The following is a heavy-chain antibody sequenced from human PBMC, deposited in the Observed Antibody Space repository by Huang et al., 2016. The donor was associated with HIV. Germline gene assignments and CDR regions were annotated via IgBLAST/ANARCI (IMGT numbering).Heavy chain of an antibody. CDR2: INPNGGAT. J-gene: IGHJ1*01. V-gene: IGHV1-46*03. Sequence: QVQLVQSGAEVKKPGASVKVSCKASGYIFTNYYMHWVRQAPGQGLQWSGIINPNGGATTYARKFHDKVTMTRDTSANTLYMELSGLRSDDTAVYYCVRGSSTREEYFQYWGQGTLITVSS. D-gene: IGHD6-13*01. CDR1: GYIFTNYY. CDR3: VRGSSTREEYFQY.